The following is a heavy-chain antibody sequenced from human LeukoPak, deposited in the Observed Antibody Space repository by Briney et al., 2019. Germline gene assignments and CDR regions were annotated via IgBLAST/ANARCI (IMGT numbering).Heavy chain of an antibody. CDR2: IYHSGST. D-gene: IGHD3-3*01. CDR1: GYSISSGCY. V-gene: IGHV4-38-2*01. Sequence: PSETLSLTCAVSGYSISSGCYWGWIRQPPGKGLEWIGSIYHSGSTYYNPSLKSRVTISVDTSKNQFSLKLSSVTAADTAVYYCARHPYYDFWSGYISWFDPWGQGTLVTVSS. CDR3: ARHPYYDFWSGYISWFDP. J-gene: IGHJ5*02.